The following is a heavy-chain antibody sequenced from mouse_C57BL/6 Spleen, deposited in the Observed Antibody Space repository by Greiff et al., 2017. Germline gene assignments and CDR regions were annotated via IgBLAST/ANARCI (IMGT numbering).Heavy chain of an antibody. CDR2: IYPGYGDT. V-gene: IGHV1-12*01. Sequence: QVQLQQSGAELVRPGASVKMSCKASGYTFTSYNMHWVKQTPRQGLEWIGAIYPGYGDTSYNQKFKGKSTLTVDKSSSTAYLQLSSLTSEASAVYCCARGGLRRYFDVWGTGTTVTVSS. D-gene: IGHD2-4*01. CDR3: ARGGLRRYFDV. CDR1: GYTFTSYN. J-gene: IGHJ1*03.